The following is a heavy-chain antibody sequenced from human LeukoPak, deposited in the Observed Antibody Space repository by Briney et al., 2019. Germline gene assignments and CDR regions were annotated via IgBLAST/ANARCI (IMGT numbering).Heavy chain of an antibody. V-gene: IGHV4-30-2*01. CDR1: GGSISSGGYY. J-gene: IGHJ5*02. D-gene: IGHD5-18*01. CDR2: TYHSGST. CDR3: ARVLVDTAMVTGDWFDP. Sequence: PSETLSLTCTISGGSISSGGYYWSWIRQPPGKGLEWIGYTYHSGSTYYNPSLKSRVTISVDRSKNQFSLKLSSVTAADTAVYYCARVLVDTAMVTGDWFDPWGQGTLVTVSS.